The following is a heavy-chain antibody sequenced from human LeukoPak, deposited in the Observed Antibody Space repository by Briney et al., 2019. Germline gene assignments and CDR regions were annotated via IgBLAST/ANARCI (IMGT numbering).Heavy chain of an antibody. D-gene: IGHD2-15*01. CDR1: GFTFSSYS. CDR2: ISSSSSYI. J-gene: IGHJ6*02. V-gene: IGHV3-21*01. Sequence: GGSLRLSCAASGFTFSSYSMNGVRQAPGKGLEWVSSISSSSSYIYYAASVKCRFTISRDNAKNSLYLQMNSLRAEDTAVYYCARSSMRYCSGGSCYYVWGQGTTVTVSS. CDR3: ARSSMRYCSGGSCYYV.